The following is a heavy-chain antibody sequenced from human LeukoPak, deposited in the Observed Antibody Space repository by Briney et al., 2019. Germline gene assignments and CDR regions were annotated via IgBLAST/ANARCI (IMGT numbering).Heavy chain of an antibody. Sequence: GGSLRLSCAASGFTFSSYAMSWVRQAPGKGLEWVSVIGGSGGTTYYADSVKGRFTISRDNSKNTLYLQMSSLRAEDTAVYYCAKKKRELRGFDYWGQGTLVTVSS. CDR2: IGGSGGTT. CDR3: AKKKRELRGFDY. V-gene: IGHV3-23*01. D-gene: IGHD1-7*01. J-gene: IGHJ4*02. CDR1: GFTFSSYA.